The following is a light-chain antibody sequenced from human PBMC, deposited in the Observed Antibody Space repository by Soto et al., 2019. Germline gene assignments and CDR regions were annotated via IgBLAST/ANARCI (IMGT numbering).Light chain of an antibody. CDR1: QSISSW. CDR2: KAS. V-gene: IGKV1-5*03. J-gene: IGKJ1*01. Sequence: DIQMTQSPSTLSASVGDRVTITCRASQSISSWLAWYQQKPGKAPKLLIHKASSLASGVPSRFSGSGSGTEFTLTIISLQPDDFATYYCQQYNSYSWTFGQGTKVEIK. CDR3: QQYNSYSWT.